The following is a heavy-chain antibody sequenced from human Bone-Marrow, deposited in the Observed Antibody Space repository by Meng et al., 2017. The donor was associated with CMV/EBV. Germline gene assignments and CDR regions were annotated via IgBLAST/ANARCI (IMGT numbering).Heavy chain of an antibody. CDR2: INHSGST. CDR3: ARYSTIYGMAV. J-gene: IGHJ6*02. CDR1: GGSFSGYY. Sequence: SETLSLTCAVYGGSFSGYYWSWIRQPPGKGLEWIGEINHSGSTNYNPSLKSRVTISVDTSKNQFSLKLSSVTAADTAVYYCARYSTIYGMAVWGPGDTVTGSS. V-gene: IGHV4-34*01. D-gene: IGHD2-2*01.